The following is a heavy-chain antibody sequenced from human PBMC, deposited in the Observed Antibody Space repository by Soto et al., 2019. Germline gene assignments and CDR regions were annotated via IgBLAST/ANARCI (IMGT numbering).Heavy chain of an antibody. D-gene: IGHD6-6*01. CDR3: ARGGGTAARSYYFDF. CDR1: GFTFSSYS. CDR2: ISSSSTYI. V-gene: IGHV3-21*01. Sequence: GGSLRLSCAASGFTFSSYSMNWVRQAPGKGLEWVSSISSSSTYIYYADSVKGRFTISRDNAQNSLFLQVNSLRAEDTAVYYCARGGGTAARSYYFDFWGQGTLVTVSS. J-gene: IGHJ4*02.